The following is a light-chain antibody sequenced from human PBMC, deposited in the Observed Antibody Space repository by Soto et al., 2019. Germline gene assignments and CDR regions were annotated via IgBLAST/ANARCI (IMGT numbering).Light chain of an antibody. Sequence: DIQMTQSTSSLSASVGDRVTITCQASQDMSNYLNWYQQKPGKAPKLLIYDASNLETGVPSRFSGSGSGTDFTFTISSLQPEDIATYYCQQYDNFTFGPGTKVDIK. CDR1: QDMSNY. V-gene: IGKV1-33*01. J-gene: IGKJ3*01. CDR3: QQYDNFT. CDR2: DAS.